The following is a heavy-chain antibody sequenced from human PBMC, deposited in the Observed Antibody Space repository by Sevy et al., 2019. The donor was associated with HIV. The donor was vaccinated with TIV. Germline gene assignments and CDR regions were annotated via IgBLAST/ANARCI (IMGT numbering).Heavy chain of an antibody. Sequence: ASVKVSCKTSGYMFTIYGITWVRQAPGQGLAWMGWISAYSGNTNYAQKLQDRVTMTTDTSTSTAYMELRSLRSDDTAVYYCTRDNGHSQYGAFDFWGQGTMVTVSS. D-gene: IGHD4-17*01. J-gene: IGHJ3*01. CDR3: TRDNGHSQYGAFDF. CDR2: ISAYSGNT. CDR1: GYMFTIYG. V-gene: IGHV1-18*01.